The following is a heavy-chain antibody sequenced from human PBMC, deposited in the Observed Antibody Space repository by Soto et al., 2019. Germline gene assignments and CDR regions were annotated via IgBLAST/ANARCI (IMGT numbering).Heavy chain of an antibody. V-gene: IGHV4-34*01. CDR2: INHSGST. CDR1: GGSFIGYY. D-gene: IGHD6-13*01. CDR3: ARSLYSISWSTYFYYGMEV. J-gene: IGHJ6*01. Sequence: SETLSLTCAVYGGSFIGYYWSWILQPPGKGLEWIGEINHSGSTNYNPSLKSRVTISVDTSKNQFSLKLSSVTAADTAVYYCARSLYSISWSTYFYYGMEVWGQGTTVNVFS.